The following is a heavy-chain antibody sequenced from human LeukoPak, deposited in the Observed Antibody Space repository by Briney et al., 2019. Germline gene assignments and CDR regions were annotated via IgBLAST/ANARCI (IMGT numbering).Heavy chain of an antibody. J-gene: IGHJ4*02. Sequence: SCKASGGTFSSYAMSWVRQAPGKGLEWVSGISGSGGSTYYADSVKGRFTISRDNSKNTLYLQMNSLRAEDTAVYYCAKSPITMVRGPMYYFDYWGQGTLVTVSS. CDR3: AKSPITMVRGPMYYFDY. V-gene: IGHV3-23*01. D-gene: IGHD3-10*01. CDR2: ISGSGGST. CDR1: GGTFSSYA.